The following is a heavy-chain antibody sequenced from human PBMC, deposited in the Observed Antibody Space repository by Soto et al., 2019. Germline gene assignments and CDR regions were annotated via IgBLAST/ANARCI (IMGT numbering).Heavy chain of an antibody. V-gene: IGHV3-72*01. CDR1: GFTLSDHA. CDR2: SRDKAQGYST. Sequence: PRRSLRPSCAGTGFTLSDHALDWVRQAPRQGLARVGRSRDKAQGYSTAYAASVKGSFTTSRYESKNSVYLPMNSLETEDTAVYYSVSATYFSDSSGYTRCFDYWGQGILVTVSS. D-gene: IGHD3-22*01. CDR3: VSATYFSDSSGYTRCFDY. J-gene: IGHJ4*02.